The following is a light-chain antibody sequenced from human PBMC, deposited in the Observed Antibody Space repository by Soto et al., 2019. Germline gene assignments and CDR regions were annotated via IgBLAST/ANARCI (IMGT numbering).Light chain of an antibody. CDR2: DVS. J-gene: IGLJ2*01. CDR1: SSDVGAYNH. CDR3: SSYTSNNTLV. V-gene: IGLV2-14*01. Sequence: QSALIQPASVSGSPGQSITISCTGTSSDVGAYNHVSWYQQHPGKAPKLMIYDVSNRPSGVSNRFSGSKSGNTASLTISGPQAEDEADYHCSSYTSNNTLVFGGGTKLTVL.